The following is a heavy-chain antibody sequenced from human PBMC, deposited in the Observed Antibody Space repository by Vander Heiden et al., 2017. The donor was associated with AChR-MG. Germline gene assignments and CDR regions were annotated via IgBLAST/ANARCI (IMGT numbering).Heavy chain of an antibody. CDR2: INPSGGST. J-gene: IGHJ3*02. D-gene: IGHD3-22*01. V-gene: IGHV1-46*03. CDR1: GYTFTSYY. CDR3: ATMYYYDSSGSGFAFDI. Sequence: QVQLVQSGAEVKKPGASVKVSCKASGYTFTSYYMHWVRQAPGQGLEWMGIINPSGGSTSYAQKFQGRVTMTRDTSTSTVYMELSSLRSEDTAVYYCATMYYYDSSGSGFAFDIWGQGTMVTVSS.